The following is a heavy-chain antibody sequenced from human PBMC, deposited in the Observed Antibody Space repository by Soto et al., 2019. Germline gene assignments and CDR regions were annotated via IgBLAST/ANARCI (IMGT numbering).Heavy chain of an antibody. V-gene: IGHV3-30-3*01. CDR1: GFTFSSYA. D-gene: IGHD3-3*01. CDR3: ARGAVLRFLEWLLYPFDY. J-gene: IGHJ4*02. CDR2: ISYDGSNK. Sequence: QVQLVESGGGVVQPGRSLRLSCAASGFTFSSYAMHWVRQAPGKGLEWVAVISYDGSNKYYADSVKGRFTISRDNSKNTLYLQMNSLRAEDTAVHYCARGAVLRFLEWLLYPFDYWGQGTLVTVSS.